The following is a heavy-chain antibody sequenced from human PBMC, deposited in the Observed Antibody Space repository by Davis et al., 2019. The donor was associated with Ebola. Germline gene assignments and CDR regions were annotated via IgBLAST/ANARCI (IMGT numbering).Heavy chain of an antibody. CDR1: GESFSGYY. J-gene: IGHJ3*02. D-gene: IGHD2-8*02. CDR2: IYHSGST. Sequence: SETLSLTCAVYGESFSGYYWSWIRQPPGKGLEWIGEIYHSGSTNYNPSLKSRVTISVDTSKNQFSLKLSSVTAADTAVYYCARRVVWKGGAFDIWGQGTMVTVSS. CDR3: ARRVVWKGGAFDI. V-gene: IGHV4-34*01.